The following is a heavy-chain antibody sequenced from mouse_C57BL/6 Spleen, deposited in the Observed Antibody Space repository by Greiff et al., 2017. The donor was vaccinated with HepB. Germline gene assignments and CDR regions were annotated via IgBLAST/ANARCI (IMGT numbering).Heavy chain of an antibody. CDR3: TEGTNYLFAY. V-gene: IGHV14-1*01. Sequence: EVKLMESGAELVRPGALVKLSCTASGFNIKDYYMHWVKQRPEQGLEWIGRIDPEDGDTEYASKYQGKATMTADTTSNTVYLQLSSLTSEDTAVYYCTEGTNYLFAYWGQGTLVTVSA. D-gene: IGHD5-5*01. J-gene: IGHJ3*01. CDR2: IDPEDGDT. CDR1: GFNIKDYY.